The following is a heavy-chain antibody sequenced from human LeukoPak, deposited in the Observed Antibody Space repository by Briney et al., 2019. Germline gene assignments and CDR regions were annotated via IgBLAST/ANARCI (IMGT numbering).Heavy chain of an antibody. CDR2: IYYSGSI. CDR3: ARGKDYGDYPFDY. CDR1: GGSISSGDYY. V-gene: IGHV4-30-4*01. D-gene: IGHD4-17*01. J-gene: IGHJ4*02. Sequence: SQTLSLTCTVSGGSISSGDYYWNWLRQPPGKSLEWIGYIYYSGSIYYNPSLKSRVTISVDTSKNQFSLKLSSVTAADTAVFYCARGKDYGDYPFDYWGQGILVTVSS.